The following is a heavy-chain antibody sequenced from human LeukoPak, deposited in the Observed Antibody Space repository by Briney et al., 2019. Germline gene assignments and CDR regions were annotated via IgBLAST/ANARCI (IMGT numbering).Heavy chain of an antibody. Sequence: GASVKVSCKASGYTFTTYYMHWVRQTPGQGLEWMGIINPSDDFTTYAQKFQGRVTMTRDTSTSTVYMELSSLRSDDTAVYYCAGVGGNNDYYGSGSYFDWFDPWGQGTLVTVSS. CDR3: AGVGGNNDYYGSGSYFDWFDP. V-gene: IGHV1-46*01. J-gene: IGHJ5*02. D-gene: IGHD3-10*01. CDR2: INPSDDFT. CDR1: GYTFTTYY.